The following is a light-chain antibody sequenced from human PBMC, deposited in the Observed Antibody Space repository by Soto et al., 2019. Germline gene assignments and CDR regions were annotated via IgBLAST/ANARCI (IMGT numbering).Light chain of an antibody. CDR3: QQYGSSVLT. J-gene: IGKJ4*01. CDR1: QSISSN. CDR2: GAS. Sequence: ETVMTQSPATLSVSPGERATLSCRASQSISSNLAWYQQKPGQAPRLLIYGASTRATGIPARFTGSGSGTEFTLTISSLQSEDFAVYYCQQYGSSVLTFGGGTKVDIK. V-gene: IGKV3-15*01.